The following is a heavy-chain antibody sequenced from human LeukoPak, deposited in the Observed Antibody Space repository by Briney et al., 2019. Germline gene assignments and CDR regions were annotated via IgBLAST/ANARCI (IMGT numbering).Heavy chain of an antibody. V-gene: IGHV1-18*01. CDR2: ISAYNGNT. J-gene: IGHJ5*02. CDR1: GYTFTSYG. Sequence: GASVKVSCKASGYTFTSYGISWVRQAPGQGLEWMGWISAYNGNTNYAQKLQGRVTMTTDTSTSTAYMELSSLRSEDTAVYYCARDLTPIRLVAPLTDWFDPWGQGTLVTVSS. CDR3: ARDLTPIRLVAPLTDWFDP. D-gene: IGHD2-15*01.